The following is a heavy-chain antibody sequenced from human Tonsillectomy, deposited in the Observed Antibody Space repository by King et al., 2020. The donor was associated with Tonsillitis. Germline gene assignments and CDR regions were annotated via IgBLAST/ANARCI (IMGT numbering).Heavy chain of an antibody. J-gene: IGHJ4*02. V-gene: IGHV2-5*01. CDR2: IYWNDDK. CDR3: ARSLITVPGPPMFDY. D-gene: IGHD6-13*01. Sequence: TLKESGPTLVKPTQTLTLTCTFSGFSLSTSGVGVGWIRQPPGKALEWLALIYWNDDKRYSPSLKSRLTITKDTSKNQVVLTMTNMDPVDTATYHCARSLITVPGPPMFDYWGQGTLVTVSS. CDR1: GFSLSTSGVG.